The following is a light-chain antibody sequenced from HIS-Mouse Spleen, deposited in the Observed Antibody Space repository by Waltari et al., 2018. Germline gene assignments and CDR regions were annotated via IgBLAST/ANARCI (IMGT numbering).Light chain of an antibody. Sequence: QSALTQPASVSGSPGQSITISCTGTTSDVGGYNYFSWYQKHPGKAPKLMIYDVSNRPSGVSNRFSGSKSGNTASLTISGLQAEDEADYYCSSYTSSSTWVFGGGTKLTVL. CDR1: TSDVGGYNY. J-gene: IGLJ3*02. CDR2: DVS. CDR3: SSYTSSSTWV. V-gene: IGLV2-14*03.